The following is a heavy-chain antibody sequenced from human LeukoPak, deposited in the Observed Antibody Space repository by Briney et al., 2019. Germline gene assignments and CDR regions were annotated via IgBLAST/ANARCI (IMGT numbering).Heavy chain of an antibody. Sequence: AASVNVSCKASGYTFTSYDINWVRQATGQGLEWMGWMNPNSGNTGYAQKFQGRVTITRNTSISTAYMELSSLRSEDTAVYYCARGRWVTIFGVVHYYYYMDVWGKGTTVTVSS. CDR3: ARGRWVTIFGVVHYYYYMDV. CDR1: GYTFTSYD. D-gene: IGHD3-3*01. V-gene: IGHV1-8*03. CDR2: MNPNSGNT. J-gene: IGHJ6*03.